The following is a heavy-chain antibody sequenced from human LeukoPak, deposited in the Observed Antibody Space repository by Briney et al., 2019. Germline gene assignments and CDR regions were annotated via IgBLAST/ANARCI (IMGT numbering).Heavy chain of an antibody. V-gene: IGHV1-18*01. CDR1: GYTFTSYG. J-gene: IGHJ4*02. D-gene: IGHD6-13*01. CDR3: ARSRSGIAAAGKDY. CDR2: ISAYNGNT. Sequence: ASVKVSCKASGYTFTSYGISWVRQAPGQGLEWMGWISAYNGNTNYAQKLQGRVTMTTDTSTSTAYMELRSLRSDDTAVYYCARSRSGIAAAGKDYWGQGTLVTVSS.